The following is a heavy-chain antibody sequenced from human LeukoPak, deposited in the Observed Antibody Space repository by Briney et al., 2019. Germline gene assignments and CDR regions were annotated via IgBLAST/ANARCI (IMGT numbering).Heavy chain of an antibody. D-gene: IGHD1-26*01. CDR3: ARVTGSYFPFDY. J-gene: IGHJ4*02. CDR2: VNRDGSET. Sequence: GSLRLSCAASGFALSSHWMTWVRQVPGRGPEWVANVNRDGSETYYLDSVKGRFTISRDNAKNSLYLQMNSLRAEDTAVYYCARVTGSYFPFDYWGQGTLVTVSS. V-gene: IGHV3-7*03. CDR1: GFALSSHW.